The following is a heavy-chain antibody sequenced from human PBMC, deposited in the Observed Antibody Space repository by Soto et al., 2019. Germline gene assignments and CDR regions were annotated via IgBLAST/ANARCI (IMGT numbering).Heavy chain of an antibody. D-gene: IGHD4-17*01. CDR2: IYYSGST. CDR3: ARDPGGLRNAFDI. J-gene: IGHJ3*02. V-gene: IGHV4-59*12. Sequence: PSETLSLTCTVSGGSISSYDWSWIRQPPGKGLEWIGYIYYSGSTYYNPSLKSRVTISVDTSKNQSSLKLSSVTAADTAVYYCARDPGGLRNAFDIWGQGTMVTVSS. CDR1: GGSISSYD.